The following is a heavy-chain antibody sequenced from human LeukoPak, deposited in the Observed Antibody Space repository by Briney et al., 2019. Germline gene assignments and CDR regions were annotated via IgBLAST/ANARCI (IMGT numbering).Heavy chain of an antibody. J-gene: IGHJ4*02. CDR3: AREGRLNPAIGVD. CDR1: GGSISSYY. Sequence: SETLSLTCTVSGGSISSYYWSWIRQPPGKGLEWIGTFYHGGSTYYNPSLKSRVTISVDTSKNQFSLNLTSVTAADTAVYYCAREGRLNPAIGVDWGQGTLVTVSS. CDR2: FYHGGST. V-gene: IGHV4-59*04. D-gene: IGHD6-19*01.